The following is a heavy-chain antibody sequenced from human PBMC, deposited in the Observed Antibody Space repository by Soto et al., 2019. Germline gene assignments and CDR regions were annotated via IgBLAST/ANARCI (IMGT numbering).Heavy chain of an antibody. D-gene: IGHD3-10*01. Sequence: QVQLVQSGAEVKKPGSSVKVSCKASGGTFSSYTISWVRQAPGQGLEWMGRIIPILGIANYAQKFQGRVTITADKSTSTAYMELSSLRSEDTAVYYCASGITMVRGVTIDYWGQGPWSPSPQ. CDR3: ASGITMVRGVTIDY. CDR1: GGTFSSYT. CDR2: IIPILGIA. J-gene: IGHJ4*02. V-gene: IGHV1-69*02.